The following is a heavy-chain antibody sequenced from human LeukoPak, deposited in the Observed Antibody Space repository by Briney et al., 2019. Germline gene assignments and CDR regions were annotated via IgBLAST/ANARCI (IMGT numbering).Heavy chain of an antibody. Sequence: GASVKVSCKASGYTFTSYDINWVRQATGQGLEWMGWINPNSGGTNYAQKFQGRVTMTRDTSISTAYMELSRLRSDDTAVYYCARALYDSSGFDYWGQGTLVTVSS. CDR3: ARALYDSSGFDY. CDR2: INPNSGGT. D-gene: IGHD3-22*01. J-gene: IGHJ4*02. CDR1: GYTFTSYD. V-gene: IGHV1-2*02.